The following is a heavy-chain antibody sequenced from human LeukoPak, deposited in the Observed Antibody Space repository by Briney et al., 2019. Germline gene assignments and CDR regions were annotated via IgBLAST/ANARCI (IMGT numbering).Heavy chain of an antibody. CDR2: IIPIFGTA. CDR1: GYTFTSFA. Sequence: SVKVSCKASGYTFTSFAISWVRQAPGQGLEWMGGIIPIFGTANYAQKFQGRVTITADESTSTAYMELSSLRSEDTAVYYCARDVDTAMVTELDAFDIWGQGTMVTVSS. V-gene: IGHV1-69*13. D-gene: IGHD5-18*01. CDR3: ARDVDTAMVTELDAFDI. J-gene: IGHJ3*02.